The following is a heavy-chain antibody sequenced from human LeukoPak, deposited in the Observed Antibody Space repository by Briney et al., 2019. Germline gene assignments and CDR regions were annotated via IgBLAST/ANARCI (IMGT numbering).Heavy chain of an antibody. CDR3: ARAGYSYGYYYYYGMDV. J-gene: IGHJ6*02. D-gene: IGHD5-18*01. CDR2: IYYSGST. V-gene: IGHV4-61*08. Sequence: ETSETLSLTCTVSGGSISSGGYYWSWIRQPPGKGLEWIGYIYYSGSTNYNPSLKSRVTISVDTSKNQFSLKLSSVTAADTAVYYCARAGYSYGYYYYYGMDVWGQGTTVTVSS. CDR1: GGSISSGGYY.